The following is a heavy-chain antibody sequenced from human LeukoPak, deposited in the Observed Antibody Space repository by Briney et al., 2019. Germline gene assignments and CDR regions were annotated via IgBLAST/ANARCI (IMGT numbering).Heavy chain of an antibody. Sequence: GGSLRLSCAASGFTFSSYSMNWVRQAPGKGLEWVSAISGSGGSTYYADSVKGRFTISRDNSKNTLYLQMNSLRAEDTAVYYCAKGGEDIVVVPAAMQLDYWGQGTLVTVSS. CDR2: ISGSGGST. CDR3: AKGGEDIVVVPAAMQLDY. CDR1: GFTFSSYS. V-gene: IGHV3-23*01. D-gene: IGHD2-2*01. J-gene: IGHJ4*02.